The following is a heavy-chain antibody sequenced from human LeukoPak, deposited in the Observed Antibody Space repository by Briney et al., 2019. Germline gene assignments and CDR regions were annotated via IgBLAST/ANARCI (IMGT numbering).Heavy chain of an antibody. V-gene: IGHV1-3*01. CDR1: GGTFSSYA. CDR2: INAGNGNT. J-gene: IGHJ4*02. Sequence: APVKVSCKASGGTFSSYAISWVRQAPGQRLEWMGWINAGNGNTKYSQKFQGRVTITRDTSASTAYMELSSLRSEDTAVYYCARVKGGSNLNFDHWGQGTLVTVSS. D-gene: IGHD1-26*01. CDR3: ARVKGGSNLNFDH.